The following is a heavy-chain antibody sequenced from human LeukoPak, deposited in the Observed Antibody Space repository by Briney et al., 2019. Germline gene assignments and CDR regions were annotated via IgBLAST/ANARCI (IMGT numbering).Heavy chain of an antibody. D-gene: IGHD2/OR15-2a*01. CDR1: GDSINSGNYY. CDR3: ARDSIYGYDY. Sequence: KPSQTRCFTCTVSGDSINSGNYYWSWIRQPAGKRLEWIGRIYASGSTDYNPSLKSRVTISVDTSRNQFSLRLSAVTAADTAVYYCARDSIYGYDYWGQGTLVTVSS. V-gene: IGHV4-61*02. J-gene: IGHJ4*02. CDR2: IYASGST.